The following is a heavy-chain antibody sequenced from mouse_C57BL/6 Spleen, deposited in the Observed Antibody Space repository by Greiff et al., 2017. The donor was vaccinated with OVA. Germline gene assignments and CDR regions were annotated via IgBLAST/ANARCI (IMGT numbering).Heavy chain of an antibody. CDR2: IRSKSNNYAT. Sequence: EVQLVESGGGLVQPKGSLKLSCAASGFSFNTYAMNWVRQAPGKGLEWVARIRSKSNNYATYYADSVKDRFTISRDDSESMLYLQMNNLKTEDTAMYYCVRRDGYYWYFDVWGTGTTVTVSS. J-gene: IGHJ1*03. V-gene: IGHV10-1*01. D-gene: IGHD2-3*01. CDR1: GFSFNTYA. CDR3: VRRDGYYWYFDV.